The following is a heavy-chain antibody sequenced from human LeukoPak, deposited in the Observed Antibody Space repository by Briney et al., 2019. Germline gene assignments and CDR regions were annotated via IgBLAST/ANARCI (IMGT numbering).Heavy chain of an antibody. J-gene: IGHJ6*02. D-gene: IGHD3-9*01. CDR1: GDSVSSNNAA. CDR3: TRGKLSYDILTTYYHYGMDV. Sequence: SQTLSLTCAISGDSVSSNNAAWNWIRQSPLRGLEWLGRTYHRSTWYDDYVVSVRSRLTITPDISKNQVSLQLNSVTPEDTAVYYCTRGKLSYDILTTYYHYGMDVWGQGTTVTVSS. V-gene: IGHV6-1*01. CDR2: TYHRSTWYD.